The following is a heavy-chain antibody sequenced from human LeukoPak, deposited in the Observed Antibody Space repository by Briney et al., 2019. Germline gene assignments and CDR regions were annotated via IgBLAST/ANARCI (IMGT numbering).Heavy chain of an antibody. CDR1: GGSISSYY. J-gene: IGHJ6*03. D-gene: IGHD2-2*01. Sequence: SETLSLTCTVSGGSISSYYWSWIRQPPGKGLEWIGYIYYSGSTNYNPSLKSRVTISVDTSKNQFSLKLSSVTAADTAVYYCARDRRDIVVVPAAVYYYYYMDVWGKGTTVTVSS. CDR3: ARDRRDIVVVPAAVYYYYYMDV. V-gene: IGHV4-59*01. CDR2: IYYSGST.